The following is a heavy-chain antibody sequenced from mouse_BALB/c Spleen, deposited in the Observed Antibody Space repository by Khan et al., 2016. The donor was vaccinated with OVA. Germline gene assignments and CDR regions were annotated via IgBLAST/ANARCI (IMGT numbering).Heavy chain of an antibody. D-gene: IGHD2-4*01. V-gene: IGHV3-2*02. J-gene: IGHJ2*01. CDR3: ARGNYDGYYFDY. CDR1: GYSITSGYA. CDR2: ISYSDVT. Sequence: EVQLVESGPGLVKPSQSLSLTCTVTGYSITSGYAWNWIRQFPGNKLEWMGYISYSDVTNYNPFLKSRISITRDTSKNQFFLQLNSVTTEDSATYNGARGNYDGYYFDYWGQGTTLTVSS.